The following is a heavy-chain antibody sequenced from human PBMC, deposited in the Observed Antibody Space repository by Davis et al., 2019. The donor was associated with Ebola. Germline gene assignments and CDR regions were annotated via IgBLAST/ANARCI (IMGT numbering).Heavy chain of an antibody. CDR2: IDYSGFT. Sequence: SETLSLTCTVSGASISDYFWTWIRQAPGKGLEWIAYIDYSGFTNYNPSLKSRCTISDDSSKNQFSLKLSSVTAADTAVYYCARANWNDWFDPWGQGTLVTVSS. J-gene: IGHJ5*02. CDR3: ARANWNDWFDP. CDR1: GASISDYF. V-gene: IGHV4-59*01. D-gene: IGHD1-1*01.